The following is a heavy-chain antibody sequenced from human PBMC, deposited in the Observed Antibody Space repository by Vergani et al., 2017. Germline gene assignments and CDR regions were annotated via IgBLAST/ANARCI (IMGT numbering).Heavy chain of an antibody. Sequence: QVHLVESGGGVVQPGRSLRLSCVVSGFPSSYYGLHWVRQAPGKGLEWVAVISYDGTQKYYADSLKGRFTISRDNSKSTLYLQMNSLRTEDTAVYYCATKSCGTPGCQIGYFREWGQGTLVTVSS. CDR1: GFPSSYYG. CDR3: ATKSCGTPGCQIGYFRE. CDR2: ISYDGTQK. D-gene: IGHD1-1*01. V-gene: IGHV3-30*03. J-gene: IGHJ1*01.